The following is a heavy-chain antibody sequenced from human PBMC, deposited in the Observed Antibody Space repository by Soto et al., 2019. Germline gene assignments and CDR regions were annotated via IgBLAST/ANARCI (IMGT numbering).Heavy chain of an antibody. CDR2: ISYDGSNK. CDR1: GFTFSSYG. Sequence: GGSLRLSCAASGFTFSSYGMHWVRQAPGKGLEWVAVISYDGSNKYYADSVKGRFTISRDNSKNTLYLQMNSLRAEDTAVYYCAKSLGYCSGGSCSDYWGQGTLVTVSS. V-gene: IGHV3-30*18. J-gene: IGHJ4*02. D-gene: IGHD2-15*01. CDR3: AKSLGYCSGGSCSDY.